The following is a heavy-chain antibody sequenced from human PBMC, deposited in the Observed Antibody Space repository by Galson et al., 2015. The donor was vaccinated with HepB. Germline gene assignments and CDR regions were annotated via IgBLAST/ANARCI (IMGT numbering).Heavy chain of an antibody. CDR3: ASWDDSQWRRPPYFDY. Sequence: SLRLSCAASGFTFSSYSMNWVRQAPGKGLEWVSSISSSSSYIYYADSVKGRFTISRDNAKNSLYLQMNSLRAEDTAVYYCASWDDSQWRRPPYFDYWGQGTLVTVSS. V-gene: IGHV3-21*01. CDR2: ISSSSSYI. J-gene: IGHJ4*02. D-gene: IGHD6-19*01. CDR1: GFTFSSYS.